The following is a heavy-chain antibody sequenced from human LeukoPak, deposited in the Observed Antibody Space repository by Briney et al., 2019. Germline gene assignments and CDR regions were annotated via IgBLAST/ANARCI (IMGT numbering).Heavy chain of an antibody. CDR2: IIPILGIA. CDR1: GGTFSSYT. V-gene: IGHV1-69*04. J-gene: IGHJ3*02. Sequence: GASVKVSCKASGGTFSSYTISWVRLSPGHGLYFFGRIIPILGIANYSQKFQGRVTITADKSTSTAYMELCILRSEDRAVYYCARDSIRGVTTRSGAFDIWGQGTMVTVSS. D-gene: IGHD1-14*01. CDR3: ARDSIRGVTTRSGAFDI.